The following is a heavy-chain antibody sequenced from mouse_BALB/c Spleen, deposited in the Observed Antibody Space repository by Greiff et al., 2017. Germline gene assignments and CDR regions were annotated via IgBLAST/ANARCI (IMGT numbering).Heavy chain of an antibody. D-gene: IGHD1-1*01. V-gene: IGHV1-14*01. J-gene: IGHJ3*01. CDR2: INPYNDGT. CDR3: ARENYYYGSSFFAY. CDR1: GYTFTSYV. Sequence: VQLQQSGPELVKPGASVKMSCKASGYTFTSYVMHWVKQKPGQGLEWIGYINPYNDGTKYNEKFKGKATLTSDKSSSTAYMELSSLTSEDSAVYYCARENYYYGSSFFAYWGQGTLVTVSA.